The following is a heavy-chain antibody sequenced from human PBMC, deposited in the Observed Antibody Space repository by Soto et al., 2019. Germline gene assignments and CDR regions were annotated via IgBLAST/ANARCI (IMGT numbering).Heavy chain of an antibody. Sequence: QVQLVESGGGVVQPGRSLRLSCAASGFTFSSYGMHWVRQAPGKGLEWVAVIWYDGSNKYYADSVKGRFTISRDNSKNTLYLQMNSLRAEDTAVYYCARGFRGFGELFSAFDIWGQGTMVTVSS. V-gene: IGHV3-33*01. CDR2: IWYDGSNK. J-gene: IGHJ3*02. D-gene: IGHD3-10*01. CDR3: ARGFRGFGELFSAFDI. CDR1: GFTFSSYG.